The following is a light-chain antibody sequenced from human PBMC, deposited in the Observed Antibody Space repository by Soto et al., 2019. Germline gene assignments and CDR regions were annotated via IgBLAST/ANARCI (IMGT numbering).Light chain of an antibody. Sequence: EIVLTQFPGTLSLSPGERATLSCRASQTITSGQLGWYQQKPGQAPRLLIYLISSRATGIPDRFSGSGSGTDFTLTISGLEPEGFAIYYCQHDGSSFGQGTKVEI. CDR3: QHDGSS. CDR1: QTITSGQ. V-gene: IGKV3-20*01. CDR2: LIS. J-gene: IGKJ2*01.